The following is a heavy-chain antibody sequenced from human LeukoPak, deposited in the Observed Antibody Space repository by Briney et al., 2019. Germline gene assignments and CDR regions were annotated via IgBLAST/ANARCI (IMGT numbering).Heavy chain of an antibody. CDR2: IYYSGST. Sequence: SETLSLTCTVSGGSINSTSNYWGWIRQPPGRGLEWIGSIYYSGSTSYNPSLKSRVTISVDTSKNQFSLKLSSVTAADTAVYYCARFGGDYGGKHFDYWGQGTLVTVSS. V-gene: IGHV4-39*07. CDR1: GGSINSTSNY. D-gene: IGHD4-23*01. J-gene: IGHJ4*02. CDR3: ARFGGDYGGKHFDY.